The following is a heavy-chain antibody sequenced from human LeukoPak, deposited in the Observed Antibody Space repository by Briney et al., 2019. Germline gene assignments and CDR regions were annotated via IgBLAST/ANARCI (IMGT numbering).Heavy chain of an antibody. D-gene: IGHD6-6*01. J-gene: IGHJ3*01. CDR3: ARDLRQLVRGAAFDV. CDR1: GFTFSSYS. Sequence: GGSLRLSCAVSGFTFSSYSMNWVRLAPGKGLEWVSSISSTSTYIYYADSAKGRFTISRDNAKNSLYLQMNSLRAEDTAVYYCARDLRQLVRGAAFDVWGQGTMVTVSS. V-gene: IGHV3-21*01. CDR2: ISSTSTYI.